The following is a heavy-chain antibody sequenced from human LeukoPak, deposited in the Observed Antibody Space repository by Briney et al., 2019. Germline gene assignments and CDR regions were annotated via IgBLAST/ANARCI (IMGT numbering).Heavy chain of an antibody. CDR2: ISSSSSYI. CDR1: GFTFSDYY. CDR3: ARADSSGYYLVGGFDI. J-gene: IGHJ3*02. D-gene: IGHD3-22*01. Sequence: GGSLRLSCAASGFTFSDYYMSWIRQAPGKGLEWVSSISSSSSYIYFADSVKGRFTVSRDNAKNSLNLQMNSLRAEDTAVYYCARADSSGYYLVGGFDIWGQGTTVTVSS. V-gene: IGHV3-11*06.